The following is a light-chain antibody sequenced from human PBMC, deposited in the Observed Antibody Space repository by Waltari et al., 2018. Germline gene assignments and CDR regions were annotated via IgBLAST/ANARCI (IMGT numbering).Light chain of an antibody. CDR2: ETS. CDR3: QPNYDTPRT. J-gene: IGKJ2*02. CDR1: KTIDY. Sequence: QMTQSPSSLSASVGERVTNTSRASKTIDYLNWYQHKPGEAPKLLIYETSTLQSGVPTRFSGSKFGTTFILTISSLQPEDFATYFCQPNYDTPRTFGQGTKVDIK. V-gene: IGKV1-39*01.